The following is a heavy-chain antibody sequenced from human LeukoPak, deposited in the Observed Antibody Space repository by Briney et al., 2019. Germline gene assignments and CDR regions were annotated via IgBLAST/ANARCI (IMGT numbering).Heavy chain of an antibody. CDR2: IYPGDSDT. Sequence: GESLKISCKGSGYSFTSYWIGWVRQMPGKGLEWMGIIYPGDSDTRYSPSFQGQVTISADRSITTAYLQWSSLKASDTAMYYCARILQPAERGALDIWGQGTMVTVSS. J-gene: IGHJ3*02. V-gene: IGHV5-51*01. CDR3: ARILQPAERGALDI. CDR1: GYSFTSYW. D-gene: IGHD2-2*01.